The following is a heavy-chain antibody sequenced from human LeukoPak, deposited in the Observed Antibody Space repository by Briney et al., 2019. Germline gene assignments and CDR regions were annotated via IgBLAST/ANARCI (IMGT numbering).Heavy chain of an antibody. V-gene: IGHV1-46*01. Sequence: PAASVKVSCKASGYTFTSYYMHWVRQAPGQGLEWMGIINPSGGSTSYAQKFQGRVTITADKSTSTAYMELSSLRSEDTAVYYCARRYCTNGVCYHDRGAFDIWGQGTMVTVSS. J-gene: IGHJ3*02. D-gene: IGHD2-8*01. CDR1: GYTFTSYY. CDR3: ARRYCTNGVCYHDRGAFDI. CDR2: INPSGGST.